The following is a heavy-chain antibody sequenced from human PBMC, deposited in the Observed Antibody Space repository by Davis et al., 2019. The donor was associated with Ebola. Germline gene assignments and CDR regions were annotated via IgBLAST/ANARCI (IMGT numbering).Heavy chain of an antibody. D-gene: IGHD3-3*01. CDR1: GFTFSSYG. CDR2: ISYDGSNK. CDR3: AKDSLTIFGVVPGAV. Sequence: PGGSLRLSCAASGFTFSSYGMHWVRQAPGKGLEWVAVISYDGSNKYYADSVKGRFTISRDNSKNTLYLQMNSLRAEDTAVYYCAKDSLTIFGVVPGAVWGKGTTVTVSS. V-gene: IGHV3-30*18. J-gene: IGHJ6*04.